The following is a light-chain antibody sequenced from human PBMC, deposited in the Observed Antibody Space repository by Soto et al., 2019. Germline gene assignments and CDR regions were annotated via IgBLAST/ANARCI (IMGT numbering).Light chain of an antibody. V-gene: IGKV3-20*01. CDR3: QQYGSSPT. J-gene: IGKJ3*01. CDR2: GAS. CDR1: QSVSSSY. Sequence: DIELAQSPGTLSLSPGERATLSCRASQSVSSSYLAWYQQKPGQAPRLLIYGASSRATGIPDRFSGSGSGTDFTLTISRLEPEDFAVYYCQQYGSSPTFGPGAKVDIK.